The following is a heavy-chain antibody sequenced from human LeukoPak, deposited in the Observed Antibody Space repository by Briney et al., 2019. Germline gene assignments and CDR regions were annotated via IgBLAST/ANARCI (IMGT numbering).Heavy chain of an antibody. CDR1: GFTFSSYW. D-gene: IGHD6-25*01. J-gene: IGHJ4*02. CDR3: TRSLSGYDYSPDY. Sequence: PGGSLRLSCAASGFTFSSYWMHWVRQAPGKGLVWVSRINSDGSSTAYADSVKGRFTISRDNAKNTLYLQMNSLRAEDTAVYYCTRSLSGYDYSPDYWGQGTLVNVSS. CDR2: INSDGSST. V-gene: IGHV3-74*03.